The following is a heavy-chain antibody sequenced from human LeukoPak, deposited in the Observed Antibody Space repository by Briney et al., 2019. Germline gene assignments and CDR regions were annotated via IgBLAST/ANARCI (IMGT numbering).Heavy chain of an antibody. Sequence: PGGSLRLSCAASGFTFDDYAMHWVRQAPGKGLEWGSGISWNSGSIGYADSVKGRFTISRDNAKNSLYLQMNSLRAEDTALYYCAKDIRGMGQWLGFDYWGQGTLVTVSS. CDR2: ISWNSGSI. J-gene: IGHJ4*02. V-gene: IGHV3-9*01. D-gene: IGHD6-19*01. CDR3: AKDIRGMGQWLGFDY. CDR1: GFTFDDYA.